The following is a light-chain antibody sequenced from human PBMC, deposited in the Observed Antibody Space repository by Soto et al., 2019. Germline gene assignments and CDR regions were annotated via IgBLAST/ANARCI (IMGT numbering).Light chain of an antibody. CDR3: QQYNQWPLT. Sequence: EIMMTQSPATLSVSPGERATLSCRASESVSRDLGWYLQEPGQAPRLLIYGASTRATGIPDRFSGSGSGTDFTLTINSLQSEDFVVYYCQQYNQWPLTFGGGTKVEVK. CDR2: GAS. J-gene: IGKJ4*01. CDR1: ESVSRD. V-gene: IGKV3-15*01.